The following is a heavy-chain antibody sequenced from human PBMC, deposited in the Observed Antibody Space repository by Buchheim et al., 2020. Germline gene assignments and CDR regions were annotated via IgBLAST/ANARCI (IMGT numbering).Heavy chain of an antibody. D-gene: IGHD1-26*01. CDR2: IYHSGRP. V-gene: IGHV4-30-2*01. J-gene: IGHJ4*02. CDR1: GASISSGGYS. CDR3: ARGGSYGVDSYYFDY. Sequence: QLQLQESGSGLVKPSQTLSLTCAVSGASISSGGYSWSWIRQHPGKGLEWIGYIYHSGRPSSNPSLKSRVTISVNRSKNNFSLKLSSVTAADTAVYYCARGGSYGVDSYYFDYWGQGTL.